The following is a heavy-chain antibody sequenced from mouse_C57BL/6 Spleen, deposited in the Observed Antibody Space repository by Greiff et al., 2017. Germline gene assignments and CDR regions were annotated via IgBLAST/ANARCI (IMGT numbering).Heavy chain of an antibody. D-gene: IGHD2-4*01. Sequence: VQLQQPGAELVMPGASVKLSCKASGYTFTSYWMHWVKQRPGQGLEWIGEIDPSDSYPNYNQKFKGKSTLTVDKSSSTAYMQLSSLTSVDSAVYYCARRYYDYDVLDYWGQGTTLTVSS. CDR3: ARRYYDYDVLDY. V-gene: IGHV1-69*01. J-gene: IGHJ2*01. CDR1: GYTFTSYW. CDR2: IDPSDSYP.